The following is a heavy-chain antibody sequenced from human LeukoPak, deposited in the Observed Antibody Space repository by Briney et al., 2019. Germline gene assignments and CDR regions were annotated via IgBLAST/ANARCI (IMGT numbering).Heavy chain of an antibody. J-gene: IGHJ3*02. V-gene: IGHV4-34*01. CDR1: GGSFSGYY. Sequence: SETLSLTCAGYGGSFSGYYWSWIRQPPGKGLEWIGEINHSGSTNYNPSLKSRVTISVDTSKNQFSLKLSSVTAADTAVYYCARSYGDYVWFSAFDIWGQGTMVTVSS. CDR3: ARSYGDYVWFSAFDI. D-gene: IGHD4-17*01. CDR2: INHSGST.